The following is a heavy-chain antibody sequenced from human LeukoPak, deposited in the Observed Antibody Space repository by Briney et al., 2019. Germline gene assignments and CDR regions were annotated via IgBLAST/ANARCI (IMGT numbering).Heavy chain of an antibody. V-gene: IGHV1-2*06. J-gene: IGHJ3*02. Sequence: ASVKVSCKASGYTFTSYGISWVRQAPGQGLEWMGRINPNSGGTNYAQKFQGRVTMTRDTSISTAYTELSGLRSDDTAVYYCARASIAVADDDAFDIWGQGTMVTVSS. D-gene: IGHD6-19*01. CDR1: GYTFTSYG. CDR2: INPNSGGT. CDR3: ARASIAVADDDAFDI.